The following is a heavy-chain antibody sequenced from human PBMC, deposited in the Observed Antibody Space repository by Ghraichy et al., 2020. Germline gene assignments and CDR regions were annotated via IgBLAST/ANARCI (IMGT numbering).Heavy chain of an antibody. CDR2: IKEDGSNT. V-gene: IGHV3-7*03. CDR1: GFTFSTYW. CDR3: ARWNYYNANVNAGGPDDAFDI. Sequence: GGSLRLSCAASGFTFSTYWMSWVRQAPGKGLEWVANIKEDGSNTYYVDSVKGRFTISRDNAKTSLFLQMSSLRAEDTAMYYCARWNYYNANVNAGGPDDAFDIWGQGTLVTVSS. J-gene: IGHJ3*02. D-gene: IGHD1-7*01.